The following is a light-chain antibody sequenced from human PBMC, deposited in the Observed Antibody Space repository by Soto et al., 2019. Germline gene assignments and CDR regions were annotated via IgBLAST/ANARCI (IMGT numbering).Light chain of an antibody. V-gene: IGKV3-20*01. CDR3: QQYADSRLS. Sequence: IVLTQSPGTLSLSPGERATLSCRASQSVSSSYLAWYQQKPGQAPRLLIYGASSRATGIPDRFSGSGSGTAFTLTISRLEPEDFAVYYCQQYADSRLSFGGGTKADI. J-gene: IGKJ4*01. CDR1: QSVSSSY. CDR2: GAS.